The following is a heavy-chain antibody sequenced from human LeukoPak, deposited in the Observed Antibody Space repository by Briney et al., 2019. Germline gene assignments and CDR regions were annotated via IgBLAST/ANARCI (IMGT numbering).Heavy chain of an antibody. CDR2: IYYSGGT. CDR3: ARHGIAVAGTSRFDY. V-gene: IGHV4-59*08. Sequence: SETLSLTCTVSGGSISSYYWSWIRQPPGKGLEWIGYIYYSGGTNYNPSLKSRVTISVDTSKNQFSLKLSSVTAADTAVYYCARHGIAVAGTSRFDYWGQGTLVTVSS. J-gene: IGHJ4*02. D-gene: IGHD6-19*01. CDR1: GGSISSYY.